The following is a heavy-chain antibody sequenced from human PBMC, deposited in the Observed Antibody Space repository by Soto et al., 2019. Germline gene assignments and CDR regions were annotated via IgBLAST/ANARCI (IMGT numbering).Heavy chain of an antibody. CDR1: GFTFSSYA. J-gene: IGHJ6*02. V-gene: IGHV3-30-3*01. D-gene: IGHD4-17*01. Sequence: QVQLVESGGGVVQPGRSLRLSCAASGFTFSSYAMHWVRQAPGKGLEWVAVISYDGSNKYYADSVKGRFTISRDNSKNTLYLQMNSLRAEDTAVYYCAREATDYGDYEGYYSYGMDVWGQGTTVTVSS. CDR3: AREATDYGDYEGYYSYGMDV. CDR2: ISYDGSNK.